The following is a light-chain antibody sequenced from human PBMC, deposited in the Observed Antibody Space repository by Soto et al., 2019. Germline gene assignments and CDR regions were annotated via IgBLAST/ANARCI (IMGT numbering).Light chain of an antibody. J-gene: IGLJ2*01. CDR2: EVS. CDR1: SSDIGGYNY. V-gene: IGLV2-14*01. Sequence: QSALTQPASVSGSPGQSITISCTGTSSDIGGYNYVSWYQQHPGKAPKLMIYEVSNRPSGVSNRFSGSKSGKTASLTISGVQAEDEADYYCSSYTSGSTYVVFGGGTKLTVL. CDR3: SSYTSGSTYVV.